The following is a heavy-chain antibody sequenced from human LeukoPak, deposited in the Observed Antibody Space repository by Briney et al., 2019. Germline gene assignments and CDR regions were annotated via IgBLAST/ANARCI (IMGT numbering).Heavy chain of an antibody. Sequence: GGSLRPSCAASGLTFSSYAMNWVRQAPGKGLEWVSVISDSGDYTYYADSVKGRFTISRDNSKNTLYLQMNSLRAEDTAIYYCAKEGAGRSNRYFQHWGQSTLVTVSS. J-gene: IGHJ1*01. CDR1: GLTFSSYA. CDR2: ISDSGDYT. V-gene: IGHV3-23*01. D-gene: IGHD2-15*01. CDR3: AKEGAGRSNRYFQH.